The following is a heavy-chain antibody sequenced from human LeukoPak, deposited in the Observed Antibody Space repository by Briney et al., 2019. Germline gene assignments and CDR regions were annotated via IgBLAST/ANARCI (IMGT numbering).Heavy chain of an antibody. CDR3: ERCRGPYYYYYYYMDV. Sequence: GGSLRLSCAASGFTFSSYEMNWVRQAPGKGLEWVAYISSSGSAIYYEDSVKGRFTISRDNAKNSLYLQMNSLRTEDTAVYYCERCRGPYYYYYYYMDVWGKGTTVTVSS. CDR1: GFTFSSYE. CDR2: ISSSGSAI. D-gene: IGHD5-24*01. J-gene: IGHJ6*03. V-gene: IGHV3-48*03.